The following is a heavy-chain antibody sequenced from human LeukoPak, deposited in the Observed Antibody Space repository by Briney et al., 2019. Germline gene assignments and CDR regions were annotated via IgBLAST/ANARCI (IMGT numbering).Heavy chain of an antibody. V-gene: IGHV3-20*04. CDR2: LSWNGGST. CDR3: TRYTRVEGLDL. J-gene: IGHJ5*02. Sequence: GGSLTLSCAASGFLFDDYGMRGLRHSTGKGLECVSGLSWNGGSTGYADSVKGRFTISRENVKNTLYLQMNSLRAEDTALYYCTRYTRVEGLDLWGRGTLVTVSS. CDR1: GFLFDDYG. D-gene: IGHD1-14*01.